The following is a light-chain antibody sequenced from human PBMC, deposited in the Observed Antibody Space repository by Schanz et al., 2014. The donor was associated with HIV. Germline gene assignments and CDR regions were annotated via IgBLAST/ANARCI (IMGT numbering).Light chain of an antibody. CDR2: DVN. CDR3: SSYAGNNNGV. CDR1: SSDIGAYNY. J-gene: IGLJ3*02. Sequence: QSVLIQPASVSGSPGQSITISCTGTSSDIGAYNYVSWYQQHPGKAPKLMIYDVNNRPSGVSNRFSGSKSGNTASLTISGLQAEDEADYYCSSYAGNNNGVFGGGTKLTVL. V-gene: IGLV2-14*03.